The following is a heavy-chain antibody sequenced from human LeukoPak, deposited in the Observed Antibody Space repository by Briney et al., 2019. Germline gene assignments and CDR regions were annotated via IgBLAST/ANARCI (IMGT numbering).Heavy chain of an antibody. CDR1: GFTFSSYA. CDR3: AKDWGYYDSSGYQDAFDI. D-gene: IGHD3-22*01. CDR2: ISGSGGST. V-gene: IGHV3-23*01. Sequence: GGSLRLSCAASGFTFSSYAMSWVRQAPGKGLERVSAISGSGGSTYYADSVKGRFTISRDNSKNTLYLQMNSLRAEDTALYYCAKDWGYYDSSGYQDAFDIWGQGTMVTVSS. J-gene: IGHJ3*02.